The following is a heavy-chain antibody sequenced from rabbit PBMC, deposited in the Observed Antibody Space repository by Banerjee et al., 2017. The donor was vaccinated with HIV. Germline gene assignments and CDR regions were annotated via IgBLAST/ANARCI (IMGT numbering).Heavy chain of an antibody. Sequence: QSLEESGGDLVKPGASLTLTCTASGFAFSSSYYMCWVRQAPGKGLEWIACFYPDSSANTWYASWVNGRFTISETSSTTVTLQMTSLTAADTATYFCARDWWLWGQGTLVTVS. CDR2: FYPDSSANT. D-gene: IGHD5-1*01. V-gene: IGHV1S40*01. CDR3: ARDWWL. CDR1: GFAFSSSYY. J-gene: IGHJ4*01.